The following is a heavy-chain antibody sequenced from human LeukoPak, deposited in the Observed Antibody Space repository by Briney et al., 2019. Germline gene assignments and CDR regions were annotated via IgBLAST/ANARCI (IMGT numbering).Heavy chain of an antibody. CDR1: GFTFSSYS. V-gene: IGHV3-21*01. CDR2: ISSSSSYI. D-gene: IGHD3-10*01. J-gene: IGHJ5*02. CDR3: ARDVGIGEVHWFDA. Sequence: PGGSLRLSCAASGFTFSSYSMNWVRQAPGKGLEWVSSISSSSSYIYYADSVKGRFTISRDNAKNSLYLQMNSLRAEDTAVYYCARDVGIGEVHWFDAWGQGTLVTVSS.